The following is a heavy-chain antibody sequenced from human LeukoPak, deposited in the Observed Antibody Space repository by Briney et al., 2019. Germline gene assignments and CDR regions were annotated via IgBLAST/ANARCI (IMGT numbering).Heavy chain of an antibody. J-gene: IGHJ4*02. CDR2: ISRSGSTI. V-gene: IGHV3-48*03. Sequence: GGSLRLSCAASGFTFSNYEMNWVRQAPGKGLEWVSYISRSGSTISYADSVKGRFTISRDNAKNSLYLQMNSLRAEDTAVYYCAPHNWNHAFRYWGQGTLVTVSS. D-gene: IGHD1-20*01. CDR1: GFTFSNYE. CDR3: APHNWNHAFRY.